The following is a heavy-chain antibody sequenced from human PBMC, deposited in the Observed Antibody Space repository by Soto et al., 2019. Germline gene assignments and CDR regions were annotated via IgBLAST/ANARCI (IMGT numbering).Heavy chain of an antibody. V-gene: IGHV3-74*01. D-gene: IGHD3-16*01. CDR2: IKFDGSTT. Sequence: EVQLVESGGGLVQPGGSLRLSCAASGFTFSNYWMHWVRQGPGKGLVWVSRIKFDGSTTTYADSVKGRFTISRDNAENTVYLQMSSLGAEDTAVYYRARGAYHAYYTDVWGKGTTVSVSS. J-gene: IGHJ6*03. CDR1: GFTFSNYW. CDR3: ARGAYHAYYTDV.